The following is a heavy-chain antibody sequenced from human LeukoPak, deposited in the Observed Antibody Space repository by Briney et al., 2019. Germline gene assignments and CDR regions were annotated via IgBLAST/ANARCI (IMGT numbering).Heavy chain of an antibody. J-gene: IGHJ3*02. D-gene: IGHD3-22*01. CDR3: AKYSRVVVISPDAFDI. Sequence: GGSLRLSCAASGFTFSSYAMSWVRQAPGKGLEWVSAISGSGGSTYYADSVKGRFTISGDNSKNTLYLQMNSLRAEDTAVYYCAKYSRVVVISPDAFDIWGQGTMVTVSS. V-gene: IGHV3-23*01. CDR1: GFTFSSYA. CDR2: ISGSGGST.